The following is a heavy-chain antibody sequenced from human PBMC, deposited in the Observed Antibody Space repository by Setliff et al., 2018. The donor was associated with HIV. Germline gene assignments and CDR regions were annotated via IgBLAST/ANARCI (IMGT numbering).Heavy chain of an antibody. J-gene: IGHJ4*02. CDR1: GFPFLNYA. CDR3: TRTPGAWQNYFDY. Sequence: PGGPLRLSCTTFGFPFLNYAMSWVRQAPGKGLEWVGYIRNEEYGGTAEYAASVKGRFIISRDDSNGIAYLQLNSLKSEDTASYYCTRTPGAWQNYFDYWGQGTPVTVSS. CDR2: IRNEEYGGTA. V-gene: IGHV3-49*04. D-gene: IGHD2-15*01.